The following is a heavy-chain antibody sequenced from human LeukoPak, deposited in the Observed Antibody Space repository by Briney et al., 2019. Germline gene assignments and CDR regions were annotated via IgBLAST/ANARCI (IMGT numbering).Heavy chain of an antibody. D-gene: IGHD6-13*01. Sequence: GGSLRLSCAASGFTFSSYAMSWVRQAPGKGLEWVSAISGSGGSTYYADSVKGRFTISRDNSKNTLYLQMNSLRAEDTAVYYCAKGPPSYSSSWYTPGVHYYYYYMDVWGKGTTVTVSS. CDR1: GFTFSSYA. J-gene: IGHJ6*03. V-gene: IGHV3-23*01. CDR2: ISGSGGST. CDR3: AKGPPSYSSSWYTPGVHYYYYYMDV.